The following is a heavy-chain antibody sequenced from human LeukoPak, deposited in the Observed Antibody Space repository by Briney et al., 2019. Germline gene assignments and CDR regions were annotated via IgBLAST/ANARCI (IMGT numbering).Heavy chain of an antibody. D-gene: IGHD2-15*01. CDR3: ARARNPDIVVVVAATHYYYMDV. J-gene: IGHJ6*03. CDR1: GFTVSSNY. CDR2: INFHGGT. V-gene: IGHV4-34*01. Sequence: PSGSLRLSCAASGFTVSSNYMSWVRQAPGKGLEWIGEINFHGGTNYNPSLKSRVTISVDTSKNQFSLKLSSVTAADTAVYYCARARNPDIVVVVAATHYYYMDVWGKGTTVSASS.